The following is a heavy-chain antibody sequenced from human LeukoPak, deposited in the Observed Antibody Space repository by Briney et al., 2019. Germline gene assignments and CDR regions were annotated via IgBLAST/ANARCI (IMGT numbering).Heavy chain of an antibody. D-gene: IGHD3-22*01. CDR1: GFTFSSYA. J-gene: IGHJ4*02. CDR3: ARDGPRYYYDSSGYYIAPYYFDY. Sequence: GGSLRLSCAASGFTFSSYAMHWVRQAPGKGLEYVSAISSNGGSTYYANSVKGRFTISRDNSRNTLYLQMGSLRAEDMAVYYCARDGPRYYYDSSGYYIAPYYFDYWGQGTLVTVSS. V-gene: IGHV3-64*01. CDR2: ISSNGGST.